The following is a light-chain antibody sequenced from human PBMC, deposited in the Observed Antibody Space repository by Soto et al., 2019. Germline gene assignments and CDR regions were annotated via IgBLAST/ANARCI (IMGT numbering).Light chain of an antibody. Sequence: QSVLTQPASVSGSPGQSITISCTGTSSVVGGHNSVSWYQQHPGKAPKLMIYNVSNRPSGVSNRFSGSKSGNTASLTISGLLAEDESDYYCTSYTSSSTYVFGAGTKLTVL. CDR2: NVS. J-gene: IGLJ1*01. CDR1: SSVVGGHNS. V-gene: IGLV2-14*01. CDR3: TSYTSSSTYV.